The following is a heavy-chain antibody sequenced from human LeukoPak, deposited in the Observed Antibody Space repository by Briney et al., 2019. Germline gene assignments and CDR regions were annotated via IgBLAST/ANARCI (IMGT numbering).Heavy chain of an antibody. J-gene: IGHJ5*02. V-gene: IGHV4-39*01. Sequence: SETLSLTCTVSGGSISSSGYYWGWIRQPPGKGLEWIASIYYSGSTYYNPSLKSRVTISVATSKNQRSLKLSSLTAADTAVYYCARHEYSGSYYGLSWFDPWGQGTLVTVSS. D-gene: IGHD1-26*01. CDR1: GGSISSSGYY. CDR2: IYYSGST. CDR3: ARHEYSGSYYGLSWFDP.